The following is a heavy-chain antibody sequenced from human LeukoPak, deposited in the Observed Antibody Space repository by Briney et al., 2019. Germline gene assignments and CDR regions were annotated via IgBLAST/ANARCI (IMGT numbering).Heavy chain of an antibody. J-gene: IGHJ4*02. CDR2: ISYDESNK. D-gene: IGHD4-17*01. CDR3: AKDLRGY. V-gene: IGHV3-30-3*01. Sequence: GGSLRLSCAASGFTFNSYAMHWVRQAPGKGLEWVAVISYDESNKYYADSVKGRFTISRDNSKNTLYLQMNSLRAEDTAVYYCAKDLRGYWGQGTLVTVSS. CDR1: GFTFNSYA.